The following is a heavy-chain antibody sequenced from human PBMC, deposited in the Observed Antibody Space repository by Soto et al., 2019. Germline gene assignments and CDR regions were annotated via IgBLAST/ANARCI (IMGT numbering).Heavy chain of an antibody. CDR3: AKPYYGSGSHAFDI. V-gene: IGHV3-23*01. J-gene: IGHJ3*02. CDR2: LSDSGGSI. Sequence: GGSLRLSCTASGFTFNRHAMTWVRQAPGKGLEWVSGLSDSGGSIYYADSVKGRFTISRDNSKNTLYLQMNSLRAEDTAVYYCAKPYYGSGSHAFDIWGQGTMVTVSS. D-gene: IGHD3-10*01. CDR1: GFTFNRHA.